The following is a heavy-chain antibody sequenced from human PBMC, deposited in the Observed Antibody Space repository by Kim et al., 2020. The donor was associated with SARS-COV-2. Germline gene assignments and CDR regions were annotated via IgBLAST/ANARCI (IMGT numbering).Heavy chain of an antibody. CDR3: ARGFTKGDY. J-gene: IGHJ4*02. Sequence: GGSLRLSCAASGFTFSSYAMHWVRQAPGRGLEYVSAIDSAGISTYYANSVKDRFTISRDNSKNTVYLEMGSLRAEDMAMYYCARGFTKGDYWGQGTLVT. V-gene: IGHV3-64*01. CDR1: GFTFSSYA. CDR2: IDSAGIST. D-gene: IGHD2-8*01.